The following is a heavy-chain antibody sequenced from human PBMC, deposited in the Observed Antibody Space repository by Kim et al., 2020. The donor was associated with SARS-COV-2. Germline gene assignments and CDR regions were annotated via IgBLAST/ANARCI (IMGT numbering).Heavy chain of an antibody. CDR1: GGSFSGYY. Sequence: SETLSLTCAVYGGSFSGYYWSWIRQPPGKGLEWIGEINHSGSTNYNPSLKSRVTISVDTSKNQFSLKLSSVTAADTAVYYCARASIVVVPAAQIAGGYF. V-gene: IGHV4-34*01. D-gene: IGHD2-2*01. CDR3: ARASIVVVPAAQIAGGYF. CDR2: INHSGST. J-gene: IGHJ4*01.